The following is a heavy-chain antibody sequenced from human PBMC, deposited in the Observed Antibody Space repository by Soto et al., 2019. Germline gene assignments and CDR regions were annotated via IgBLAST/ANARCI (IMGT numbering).Heavy chain of an antibody. Sequence: EVQLVESGGGLVQPGGSLRLSCAASEFTFSNYWMHWVRQAPGKGLVWVSRINSDGSSTNYADSVKGRFTISRDNAKNTLYLQMNSLRAEDTAVYYCARGGLRAYWIDPWGQGTLVTVSS. CDR1: EFTFSNYW. D-gene: IGHD4-17*01. J-gene: IGHJ5*02. CDR3: ARGGLRAYWIDP. V-gene: IGHV3-74*01. CDR2: INSDGSST.